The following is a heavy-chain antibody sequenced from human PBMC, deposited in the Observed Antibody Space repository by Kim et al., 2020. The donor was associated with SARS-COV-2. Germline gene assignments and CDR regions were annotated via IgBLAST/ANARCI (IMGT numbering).Heavy chain of an antibody. CDR1: GGTFSSYA. Sequence: SVKVSCKASGGTFSSYAISWVRQAPGQGLEWMGGIIPIFGTANYAQKFQGRVTITADESTSTAYMELSSLRSEDTAVYYCAKDHCTGGVCYPFWGQGTLVTVSS. V-gene: IGHV1-69*13. J-gene: IGHJ4*02. D-gene: IGHD2-8*02. CDR2: IIPIFGTA. CDR3: AKDHCTGGVCYPF.